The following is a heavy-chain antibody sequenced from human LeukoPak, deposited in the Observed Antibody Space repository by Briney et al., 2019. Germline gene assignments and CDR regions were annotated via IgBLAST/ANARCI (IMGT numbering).Heavy chain of an antibody. CDR1: GYSFTNYW. J-gene: IGHJ5*02. D-gene: IGHD6-13*01. CDR2: ISPGDSDT. Sequence: GESLKISCKGSGYSFTNYWIGWVRQMPGKGLEWMGIISPGDSDTRYSPSFQGQVTISADKSISTAYLQWSSLKASDTAMYYCATGPAAGVAEGRVNWFDPWGQGTLVTVSS. CDR3: ATGPAAGVAEGRVNWFDP. V-gene: IGHV5-51*01.